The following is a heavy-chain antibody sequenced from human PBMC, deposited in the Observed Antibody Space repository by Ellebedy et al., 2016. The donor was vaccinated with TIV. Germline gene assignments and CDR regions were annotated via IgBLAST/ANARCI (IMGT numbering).Heavy chain of an antibody. CDR1: GFTFSSYG. J-gene: IGHJ6*02. CDR2: ISYDGSNK. Sequence: GESLKISXAASGFTFSSYGMHWVRQAPGKGLKWVAVISYDGSNKYYADSVKGRFTISRDNSKNTLYLQMNSLRAEDTAVYYCAKDRIRPYYYYGMDVWGQGTTVTVSS. V-gene: IGHV3-30*18. CDR3: AKDRIRPYYYYGMDV.